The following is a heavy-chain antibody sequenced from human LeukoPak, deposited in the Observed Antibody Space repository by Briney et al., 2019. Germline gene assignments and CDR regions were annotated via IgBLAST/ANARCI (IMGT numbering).Heavy chain of an antibody. D-gene: IGHD2-8*02. CDR1: GFTVRSHY. Sequence: GGSLRLSCAASGFTVRSHYMTWVRQAPGKGLEWVSLIYGAGSTYYADFVKGRFTISRDNSKDTMYLQMTSLRAEDTAVYYCARASTGGYLGYWGQGTLVTVSS. J-gene: IGHJ4*02. CDR3: ARASTGGYLGY. CDR2: IYGAGST. V-gene: IGHV3-66*01.